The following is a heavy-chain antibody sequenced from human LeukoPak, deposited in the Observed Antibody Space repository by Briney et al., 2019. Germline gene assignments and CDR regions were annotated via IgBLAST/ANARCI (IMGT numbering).Heavy chain of an antibody. J-gene: IGHJ4*02. CDR3: ARVGYDILTGYLKYFFDY. CDR2: INRSGST. V-gene: IGHV4-34*01. CDR1: GGSFSGYY. D-gene: IGHD3-9*01. Sequence: SETLSLTCAVYGGSFSGYYWSWIRQPPGKGLEWIGEINRSGSTNSNPSLKSRVTISADTSKNQFSLKLSSVTAADTAIYYCARVGYDILTGYLKYFFDYWGQGTLVTVSS.